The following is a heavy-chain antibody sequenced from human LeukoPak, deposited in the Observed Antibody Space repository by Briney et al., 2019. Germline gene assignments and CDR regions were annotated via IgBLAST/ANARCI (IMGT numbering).Heavy chain of an antibody. V-gene: IGHV4-61*02. CDR3: ASVLLWFGDVAGMDV. D-gene: IGHD3-10*01. CDR2: IYTSGTT. CDR1: GGSVRRGNYY. Sequence: SQTLSLTCTVSGGSVRRGNYYWTWIRQPAGSGLEWIGRIYTSGTTDYNPSLRTRVTISVDASRNQFSLNLSSVTAADTAVYYCASVLLWFGDVAGMDVWGQGTTVTVSS. J-gene: IGHJ6*02.